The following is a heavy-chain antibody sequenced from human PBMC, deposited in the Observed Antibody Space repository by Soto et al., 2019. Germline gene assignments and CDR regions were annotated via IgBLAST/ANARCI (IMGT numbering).Heavy chain of an antibody. V-gene: IGHV3-23*01. CDR2: ISGSGGST. Sequence: GGSLRLSCAASGFTFSSYAMSWVRQAPGKGLEWVSAISGSGGSTYYADSVKGRFTISRDNSKNTLYLQMNSLRAEDTAVYYCAKRGLSDYDSSGYYHDPVGYFDYWGQGTLVTVSS. CDR3: AKRGLSDYDSSGYYHDPVGYFDY. D-gene: IGHD3-22*01. CDR1: GFTFSSYA. J-gene: IGHJ4*02.